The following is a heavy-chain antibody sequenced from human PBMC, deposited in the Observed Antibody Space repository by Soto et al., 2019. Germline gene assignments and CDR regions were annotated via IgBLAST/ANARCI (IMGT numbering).Heavy chain of an antibody. D-gene: IGHD6-19*01. CDR3: AHGSGWLSDY. J-gene: IGHJ4*02. V-gene: IGHV2-5*02. CDR1: GFSLSSTAVG. CDR2: IYWDDDK. Sequence: QITLKESGPTLVKPTQTLTLTCTFSGFSLSSTAVGVNWIRQPPGKALEWLALIYWDDDKQYSPSLKSRLTXXXXXXXXXXXXXXXXXXXXXXAXXXXAHGSGWLSDYWGQGTLVTVSS.